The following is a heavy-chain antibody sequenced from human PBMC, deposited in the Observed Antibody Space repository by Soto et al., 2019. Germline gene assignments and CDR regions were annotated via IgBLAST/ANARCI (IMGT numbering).Heavy chain of an antibody. Sequence: QVQLVESGGGVVQPGRSLRLSCAASGFIFSSYAMHWVRQAPGKGLEWVAVISYDGSNKYYADSVKGRFTISRDNSKNTPYLEINTQRPEDMALYNQASDGEVVTSVMGGPSLDYWGQGTLVTVSS. V-gene: IGHV3-30-3*01. D-gene: IGHD2-2*01. CDR1: GFIFSSYA. CDR3: ASDGEVVTSVMGGPSLDY. J-gene: IGHJ4*02. CDR2: ISYDGSNK.